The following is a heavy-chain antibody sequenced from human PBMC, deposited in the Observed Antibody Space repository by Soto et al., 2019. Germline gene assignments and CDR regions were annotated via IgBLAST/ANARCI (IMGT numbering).Heavy chain of an antibody. CDR1: GFKFRDYW. Sequence: EVQLVESGGGLVQPGRSLRLSCAASGFKFRDYWMSWVRQAPGKGLEWVGNIKHDTSEAHYADSVKGQFTITRDNIKNFVFLQMNGLRADDTASYYCARDGLLFSGPYRPSRFDYWGLGTQVTVSS. CDR3: ARDGLLFSGPYRPSRFDY. CDR2: IKHDTSEA. V-gene: IGHV3-7*03. D-gene: IGHD3-16*02. J-gene: IGHJ4*02.